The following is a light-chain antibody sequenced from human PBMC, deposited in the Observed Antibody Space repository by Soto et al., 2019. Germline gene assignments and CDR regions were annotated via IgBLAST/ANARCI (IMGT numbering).Light chain of an antibody. V-gene: IGKV3-20*01. Sequence: EIVLTQSPGTLSLSPGERATLSCRASQSVRSNYLAWYQQKPGQTPRLLINGASISATGIPDRFSGSGSGTDFTLTISSLEPEDFTVYYCQQYGGSPYTFAQGPKLEIK. CDR3: QQYGGSPYT. CDR2: GAS. J-gene: IGKJ2*01. CDR1: QSVRSNY.